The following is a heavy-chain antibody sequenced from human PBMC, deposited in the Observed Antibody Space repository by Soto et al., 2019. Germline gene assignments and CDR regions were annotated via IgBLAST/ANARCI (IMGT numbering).Heavy chain of an antibody. Sequence: QVPLVQSGAEVKKPGASVKVSCKASGYTFTSYDINWVRQATGQGLEWMGWMNPNSGNTGYAQKFQGRVTMTRNTSISTAYMELSSLRSEDTAVYYCARGQAYYDFWSGYPYYFDYWGQGTLVTVSS. J-gene: IGHJ4*02. CDR2: MNPNSGNT. CDR3: ARGQAYYDFWSGYPYYFDY. V-gene: IGHV1-8*01. D-gene: IGHD3-3*01. CDR1: GYTFTSYD.